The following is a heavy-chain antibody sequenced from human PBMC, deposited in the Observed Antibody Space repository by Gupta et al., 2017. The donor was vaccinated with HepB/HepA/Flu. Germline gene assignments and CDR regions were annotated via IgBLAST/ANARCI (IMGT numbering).Heavy chain of an antibody. CDR3: ASMAGAASDAFDI. D-gene: IGHD6-19*01. CDR1: GFTFRDYH. Sequence: VRVGESEGGLFVRGASLRFSCAASGFTFRDYHLSWVRQAPGKGLEWLAYMSGSGSDVYYAASVKGRFVIYRDNAKNSLYLKMFSLRAEDTAVYYGASMAGAASDAFDIWGHGTMVTVSS. CDR2: MSGSGSDV. V-gene: IGHV3-11*04. J-gene: IGHJ3*02.